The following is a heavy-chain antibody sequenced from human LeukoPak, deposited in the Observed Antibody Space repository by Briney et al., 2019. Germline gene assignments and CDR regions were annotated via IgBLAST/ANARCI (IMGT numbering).Heavy chain of an antibody. D-gene: IGHD1-26*01. J-gene: IGHJ4*02. Sequence: SETLSLTCAVYGGSFSGYYWSWIRQPPGKGLEWIGEINHSGSTNYNPSLKSRVTISVDTSKNQFSLKLSSVTAADTAVYYCARMYSGTYGGIDYWDQGTLVTVSS. CDR1: GGSFSGYY. CDR2: INHSGST. CDR3: ARMYSGTYGGIDY. V-gene: IGHV4-34*01.